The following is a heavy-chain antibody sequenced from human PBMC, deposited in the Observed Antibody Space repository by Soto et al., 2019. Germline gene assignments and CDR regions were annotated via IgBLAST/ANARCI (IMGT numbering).Heavy chain of an antibody. V-gene: IGHV3-23*01. CDR3: AKDRFVSNDAFDI. J-gene: IGHJ3*02. CDR1: GFTFSSYA. D-gene: IGHD2-21*01. CDR2: ISGSGGST. Sequence: EVQLLESGGGLVQPGGSLRLSCAASGFTFSSYAMSWVRQAPGKGLEWVSAISGSGGSTYYADSVKGRFTISRDNSKNRMYLQMNSLRAEDTAVYYCAKDRFVSNDAFDIWGQGTMVTVSS.